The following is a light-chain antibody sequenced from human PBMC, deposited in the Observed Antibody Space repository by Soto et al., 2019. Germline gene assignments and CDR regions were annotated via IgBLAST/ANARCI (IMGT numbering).Light chain of an antibody. Sequence: QAVVTQPPSASGTPGQRVTISCSGSSSNIGSNYVYWYQQLPGTAPKLLIYRNNQRPSGVPDRFSGSKSGPSASLAISGVRSEDEADYYCTEWDDTLRGPLFGGGTKLTV. J-gene: IGLJ2*01. CDR3: TEWDDTLRGPL. V-gene: IGLV1-47*01. CDR1: SSNIGSNY. CDR2: RNN.